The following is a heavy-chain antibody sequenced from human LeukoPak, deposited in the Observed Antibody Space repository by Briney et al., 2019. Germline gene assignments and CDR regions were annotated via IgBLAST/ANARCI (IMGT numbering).Heavy chain of an antibody. Sequence: GRSLRLSCAASGFTFSSYAMHWVRQAPGKGLEWVAVISYDGSNKYYADSVKGRFTISRDNSKNTLYLQMNSLRAEDTAVYYCAKDDLPCGSCYSPDYWGQGTLVTVSS. CDR3: AKDDLPCGSCYSPDY. D-gene: IGHD2-15*01. V-gene: IGHV3-30*04. CDR1: GFTFSSYA. J-gene: IGHJ4*02. CDR2: ISYDGSNK.